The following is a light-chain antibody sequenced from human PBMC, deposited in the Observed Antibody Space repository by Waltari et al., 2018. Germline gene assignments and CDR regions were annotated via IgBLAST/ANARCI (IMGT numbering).Light chain of an antibody. CDR3: QQYNNWPVYT. J-gene: IGKJ2*01. CDR1: QSISSN. CDR2: GAS. Sequence: EIVMTQSPVILSLSPGERATLSCRASQSISSNLAWYQQKLGQAPRLLIYGASTRATGIPARFSGSGSGTEFTLTISSLQSEDFAVYYCQQYNNWPVYTFGQGTKLEIK. V-gene: IGKV3-15*01.